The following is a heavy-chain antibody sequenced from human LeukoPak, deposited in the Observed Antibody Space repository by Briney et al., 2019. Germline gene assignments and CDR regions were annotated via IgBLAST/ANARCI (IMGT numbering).Heavy chain of an antibody. Sequence: PSETLSLTCAVYGGSFSGYYWSWIRQPPGKGLEWIGEINHSGSTYYNPSLKSRVTISIDTSKNQFSLKLSSVTAADTAVYYCARDKGSGSYYFAYYMDVWGKGTTVTVSS. J-gene: IGHJ6*03. CDR1: GGSFSGYY. V-gene: IGHV4-34*01. CDR3: ARDKGSGSYYFAYYMDV. CDR2: INHSGST. D-gene: IGHD3-10*01.